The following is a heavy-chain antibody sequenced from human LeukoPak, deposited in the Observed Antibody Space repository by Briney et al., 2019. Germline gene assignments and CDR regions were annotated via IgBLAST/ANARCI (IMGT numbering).Heavy chain of an antibody. V-gene: IGHV4-39*01. Sequence: SETLSLTCTVSGGSISSSSYYWGWIRQPPGKGLEWIGSIYYSGSTYYNPSLKRRVTISVDTSKNQFSLKLSSVTAADTAVYYCARKQAVRLTNWFDPWGQGILVTVSS. CDR3: ARKQAVRLTNWFDP. CDR2: IYYSGST. CDR1: GGSISSSSYY. D-gene: IGHD1/OR15-1a*01. J-gene: IGHJ5*02.